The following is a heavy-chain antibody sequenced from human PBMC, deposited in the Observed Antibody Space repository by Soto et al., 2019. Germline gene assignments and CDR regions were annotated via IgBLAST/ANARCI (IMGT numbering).Heavy chain of an antibody. CDR2: IYYSGST. Sequence: SETLSLTCTVSGGSISSGDYYWSWIRQPPGKGLEWIGYIYYSGSTYYNPSLKSRVTISVDTSKNQFSLKLSSVTAADTAVYYCARVGHKLGTNGIIRGYYGMDVWGQGTTVTVSS. V-gene: IGHV4-30-4*01. CDR3: ARVGHKLGTNGIIRGYYGMDV. CDR1: GGSISSGDYY. J-gene: IGHJ6*02. D-gene: IGHD2-8*01.